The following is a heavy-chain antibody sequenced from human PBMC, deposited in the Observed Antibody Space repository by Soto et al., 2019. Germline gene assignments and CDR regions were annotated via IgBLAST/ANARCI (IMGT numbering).Heavy chain of an antibody. J-gene: IGHJ3*02. CDR1: GGSISSGDYY. D-gene: IGHD3-9*01. CDR3: AREYDIPREGAFDI. Sequence: QVQLQESGPGLVKPSQTLSLTCTVSGGSISSGDYYWSWIRQPPGKGLEGIGYIYYSGSTYYNQYLKSRVTISVDTSNNQFSLKLSSVTAADTAVYYCAREYDIPREGAFDIWGQRTMVTVSS. V-gene: IGHV4-30-4*01. CDR2: IYYSGST.